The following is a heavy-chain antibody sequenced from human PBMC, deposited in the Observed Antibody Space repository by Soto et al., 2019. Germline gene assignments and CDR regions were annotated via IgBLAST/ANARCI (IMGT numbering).Heavy chain of an antibody. CDR2: INDAGSAT. V-gene: IGHV3-74*01. CDR1: GFTFSTYW. CDR3: ARDQTVPGTTTFDY. D-gene: IGHD6-19*01. J-gene: IGHJ4*02. Sequence: GSLRLSCAASGFTFSTYWMHCVRQAPVKGLVWVSRINDAGSATIYADSVRGRFTISRDNAKNTLYLQMNNLSAEDTAAYYCARDQTVPGTTTFDYCGQGTLVTVSS.